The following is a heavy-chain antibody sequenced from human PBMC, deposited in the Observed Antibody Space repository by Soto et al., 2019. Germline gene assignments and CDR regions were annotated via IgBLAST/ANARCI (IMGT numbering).Heavy chain of an antibody. V-gene: IGHV3-48*02. J-gene: IGHJ6*02. Sequence: EVQLVESGGGLVQPGGSLRLSCAASGFTFSSYSMNWVRQAPGKGLEWVSYISSSSSTIYYADSVKGRFTISRDNAKNSLYLQMNSLRDEDTAVYYCARDSSGYYPYGMDVWGHGTTVTVSS. CDR2: ISSSSSTI. CDR3: ARDSSGYYPYGMDV. CDR1: GFTFSSYS. D-gene: IGHD3-22*01.